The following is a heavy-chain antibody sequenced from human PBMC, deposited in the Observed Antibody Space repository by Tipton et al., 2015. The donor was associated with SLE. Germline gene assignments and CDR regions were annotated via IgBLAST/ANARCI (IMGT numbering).Heavy chain of an antibody. V-gene: IGHV4-39*07. D-gene: IGHD1-1*01. CDR1: GGSISSGSYY. Sequence: TLSLTCTVSGGSISSGSYYWGWIRQPPGKGLEWIGSIYHSGSTYYNPSLKSRVTISVDTSKNQFSLKLSSVTAADTAVYYCARRRLYYFDYWGQGTLVTVSS. CDR3: ARRRLYYFDY. CDR2: IYHSGST. J-gene: IGHJ4*02.